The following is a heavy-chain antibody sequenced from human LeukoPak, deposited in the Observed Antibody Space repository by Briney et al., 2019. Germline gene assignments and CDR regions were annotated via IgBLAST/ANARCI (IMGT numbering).Heavy chain of an antibody. CDR1: GYTFTGYY. V-gene: IGHV1-2*04. CDR2: INPNSGGT. Sequence: ASVKVSCKASGYTFTGYYMHWVRQAPGQGLEWMGWINPNSGGTNYAQKFQGWVTMTRDTSISTAYMELSRLRSDDTAVYYCARDRSYGSRSYDGMDVWGQGTTVTVSS. J-gene: IGHJ6*02. D-gene: IGHD3-10*01. CDR3: ARDRSYGSRSYDGMDV.